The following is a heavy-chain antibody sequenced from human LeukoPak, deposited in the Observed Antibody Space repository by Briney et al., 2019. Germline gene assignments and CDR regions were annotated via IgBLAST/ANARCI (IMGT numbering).Heavy chain of an antibody. J-gene: IGHJ5*02. D-gene: IGHD2-15*01. V-gene: IGHV3-23*01. CDR1: RSTFSRDA. CDR2: ISNSGGA. CDR3: AQGAYYSGNAHYAFGA. Sequence: GGSLRLSCATSRSTFSRDAMTWVRQAPGKGLEWRSTISNSGGAYYSDSVQGRFSISTDNDKNTMPLEMNNLRAEETALYYCAQGAYYSGNAHYAFGAWGQGTLVIVSS.